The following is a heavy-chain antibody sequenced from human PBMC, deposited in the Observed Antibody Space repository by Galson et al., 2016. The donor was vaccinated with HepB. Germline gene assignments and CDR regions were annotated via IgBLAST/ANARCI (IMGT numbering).Heavy chain of an antibody. Sequence: SETLSLTCTVSGDSLTSSAYYWGWVRQPPGKGLDWIGSIFYSGRTSYNPSLKSRVTISVDTSTDRLSLKMTSVTASDTAFYYCARHELGYNGRRFFDLWGPGTLVTVSS. CDR1: GDSLTSSAYY. V-gene: IGHV4-39*01. D-gene: IGHD1-1*01. J-gene: IGHJ2*01. CDR2: IFYSGRT. CDR3: ARHELGYNGRRFFDL.